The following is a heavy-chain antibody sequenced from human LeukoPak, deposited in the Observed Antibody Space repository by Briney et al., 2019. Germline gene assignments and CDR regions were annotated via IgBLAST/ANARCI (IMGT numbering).Heavy chain of an antibody. CDR1: GFTFSSYW. D-gene: IGHD5-18*01. CDR2: INSDESSK. Sequence: GRSLRLSCAASGFTFSSYWMHWVRQAPGKGLVWVSRINSDESSKSYADSVSGRFTISRDNAKNTLYVQMNSLRAEDTAVYYCARGGAMVSYYGMDAWGQGTTVTVSS. CDR3: ARGGAMVSYYGMDA. J-gene: IGHJ6*02. V-gene: IGHV3-74*01.